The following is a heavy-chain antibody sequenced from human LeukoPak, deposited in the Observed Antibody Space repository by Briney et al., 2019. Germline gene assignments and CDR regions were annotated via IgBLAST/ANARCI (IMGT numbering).Heavy chain of an antibody. D-gene: IGHD2-15*01. CDR3: ARDRTTSRYCSGGSCYSAWTDFDY. J-gene: IGHJ4*02. CDR1: GYTFTGYY. CDR2: INPNSGGT. V-gene: IGHV1-2*02. Sequence: ASVKVSCKASGYTFTGYYMHWVRQAPGQGLEWTGWINPNSGGTNYAQKFQGRVTMTRDTSISTAYMELSRLRSDDTAVYYCARDRTTSRYCSGGSCYSAWTDFDYWGQGTLVTVSS.